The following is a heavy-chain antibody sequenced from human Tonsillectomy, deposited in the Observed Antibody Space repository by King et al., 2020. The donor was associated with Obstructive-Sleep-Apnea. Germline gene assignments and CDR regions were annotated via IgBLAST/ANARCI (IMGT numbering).Heavy chain of an antibody. Sequence: VQLVESGGGLVQPGGSLRLSCAASGFTLSSYWMNWVRQAPGKGLVWVARINSDGSTTNYADSVKGRFTISRENAKNTLYLQLNSLRAEDTAVYYCARAMRGSFDYWGRGTLVTVPS. V-gene: IGHV3-74*01. D-gene: IGHD3-22*01. CDR1: GFTLSSYW. CDR3: ARAMRGSFDY. J-gene: IGHJ4*02. CDR2: INSDGSTT.